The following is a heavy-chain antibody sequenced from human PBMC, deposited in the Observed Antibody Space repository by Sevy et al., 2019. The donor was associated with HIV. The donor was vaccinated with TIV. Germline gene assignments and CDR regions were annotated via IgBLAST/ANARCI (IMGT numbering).Heavy chain of an antibody. D-gene: IGHD1-26*01. CDR1: GGSITSLY. CDR2: IYYNGHI. V-gene: IGHV4-59*08. Sequence: SETLSLTCTVSGGSITSLYWNWIRQPPGKGLEWIANIYYNGHINYNPTLKRPVTLSLATSKNQFSLRLSSVTAADTAMYYCAGENAWGRGYSWGQGTLVTVSS. CDR3: AGENAWGRGYS. J-gene: IGHJ4*02.